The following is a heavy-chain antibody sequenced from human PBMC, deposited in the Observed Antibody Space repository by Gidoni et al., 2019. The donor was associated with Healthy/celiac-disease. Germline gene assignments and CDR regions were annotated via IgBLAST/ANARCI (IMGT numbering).Heavy chain of an antibody. V-gene: IGHV3-23*01. Sequence: EVQLLESGGGLVQPGGSLRLSCAASGFTFSSYAMRWVRQAPGKGLEWVSAISGSGGSTYYADSVKGRFTISRDNSKNTLYLQMNSLRAEDTAVYYCAKDRPGGAAAGSGHDAFDIWGQGTMVTVSS. CDR1: GFTFSSYA. CDR3: AKDRPGGAAAGSGHDAFDI. J-gene: IGHJ3*02. CDR2: ISGSGGST. D-gene: IGHD6-13*01.